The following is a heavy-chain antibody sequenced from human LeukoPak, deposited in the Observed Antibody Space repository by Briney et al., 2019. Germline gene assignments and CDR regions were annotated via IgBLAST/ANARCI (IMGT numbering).Heavy chain of an antibody. V-gene: IGHV1-69*13. J-gene: IGHJ4*02. CDR3: ARRAYYDFWSGFDY. Sequence: GASVKVSCKASGGTFSSYAISWVRQAPGQGLEWMGGIIPIFGTANYAQKFQGRVTITADESTSTAYMELSSLRSEDTAVYYCARRAYYDFWSGFDYWDQGTLVTVFS. D-gene: IGHD3-3*01. CDR2: IIPIFGTA. CDR1: GGTFSSYA.